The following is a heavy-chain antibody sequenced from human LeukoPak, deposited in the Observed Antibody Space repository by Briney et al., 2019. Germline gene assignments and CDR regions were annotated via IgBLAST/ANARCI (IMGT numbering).Heavy chain of an antibody. Sequence: GGSLRLSCAGSGFTFSSYEMNWVRQAPGKGLEWVSYISSSGHAIYYADSVKGRFTVSRDNAKNSLYLQMNSLRAEDTAVYYCARCPRWAHFDYWGQGTLVTVSS. CDR1: GFTFSSYE. CDR2: ISSSGHAI. J-gene: IGHJ4*02. CDR3: ARCPRWAHFDY. D-gene: IGHD3-16*01. V-gene: IGHV3-48*03.